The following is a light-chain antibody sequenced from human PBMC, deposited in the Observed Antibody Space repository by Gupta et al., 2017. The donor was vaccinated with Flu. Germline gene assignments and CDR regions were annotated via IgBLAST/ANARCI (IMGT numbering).Light chain of an antibody. J-gene: IGKJ2*01. CDR3: KCLSNWPPFT. CDR1: QSVSSY. CDR2: DAS. V-gene: IGKV3-11*01. Sequence: ELVLTQSPATLSLSPGERATLSCRASQSVSSYLAWYQQKPGQAPRLLIYDASNRATVIPAMFSGSEYGTCFTLTISSREPGDITVYYFKCLSNWPPFTFGEGTKVEIK.